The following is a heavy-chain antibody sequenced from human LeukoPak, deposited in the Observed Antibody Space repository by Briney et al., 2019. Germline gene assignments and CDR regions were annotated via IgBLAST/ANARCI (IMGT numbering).Heavy chain of an antibody. J-gene: IGHJ4*02. CDR1: GFTFSSYG. V-gene: IGHV3-30*02. CDR2: IRYDGSNK. D-gene: IGHD3-10*01. CDR3: AKLWFGELSDYFDY. Sequence: GGTLRLSCAASGFTFSSYGMHWVRQAPGKGLEWVAFIRYDGSNKYYADSVKGRFTISRDNSKNTLYLQMNSLRAEDTAVYYCAKLWFGELSDYFDYWGQGTLVTVSS.